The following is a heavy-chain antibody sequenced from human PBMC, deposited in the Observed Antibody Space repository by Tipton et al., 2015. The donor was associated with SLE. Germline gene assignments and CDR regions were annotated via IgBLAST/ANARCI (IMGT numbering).Heavy chain of an antibody. J-gene: IGHJ3*02. Sequence: TLSLTCAVYGGSFSGYYWSWIRQPPGKGLEWIGYIYYSGSTNYNPSLKSRVTISVDTSKNQFSLKLSSVTAADTAVYYCARDKRELDAFDIWGQGTMVTVSS. V-gene: IGHV4-59*01. CDR3: ARDKRELDAFDI. CDR1: GGSFSGYY. D-gene: IGHD1-26*01. CDR2: IYYSGST.